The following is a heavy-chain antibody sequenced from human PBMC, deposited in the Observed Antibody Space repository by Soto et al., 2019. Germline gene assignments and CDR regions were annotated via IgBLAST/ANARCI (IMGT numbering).Heavy chain of an antibody. CDR3: ATGRKWEHSYGMDV. Sequence: GGSLRVSCAASGFTLSGYVLHWVRQAPGKGLEWVALISYDGSDKNYGDSVKGRFTISRDNSKNTLDLQMDSLRAEDTAMYYCATGRKWEHSYGMDVWGQGTTVTVSS. CDR1: GFTLSGYV. V-gene: IGHV3-30-3*01. J-gene: IGHJ6*02. D-gene: IGHD1-26*01. CDR2: ISYDGSDK.